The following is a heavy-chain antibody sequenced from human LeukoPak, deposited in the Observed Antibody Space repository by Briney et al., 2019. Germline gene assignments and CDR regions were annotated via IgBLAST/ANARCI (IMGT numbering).Heavy chain of an antibody. CDR1: GFTFDDYA. Sequence: GRSLRLSCAASGFTFDDYAMHWVRQAPGKGLEWVAVISSDGNSKNFALSVKGRFTISRDNSKNTLYLQMNSLRADDTAVYYCAKDTPLCYFDYWGQGTLVTVSS. D-gene: IGHD3-16*01. CDR2: ISSDGNSK. V-gene: IGHV3-30-3*02. J-gene: IGHJ4*02. CDR3: AKDTPLCYFDY.